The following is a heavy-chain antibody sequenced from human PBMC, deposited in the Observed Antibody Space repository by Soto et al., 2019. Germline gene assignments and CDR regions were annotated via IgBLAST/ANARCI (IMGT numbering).Heavy chain of an antibody. D-gene: IGHD1-1*01. CDR2: LYDVDGS. J-gene: IGHJ3*01. Sequence: PGGSVRLSCAAFGLTISGKTYVAWVRQAPGKGLEWVSALYDVDGSFYADSVKGRFTTSSDSSKTTVYLQMNDLRPDDTAVYYCATWHEREHAYDVWGQGTTVTVSS. V-gene: IGHV3-53*01. CDR1: GLTISGKTY. CDR3: ATWHEREHAYDV.